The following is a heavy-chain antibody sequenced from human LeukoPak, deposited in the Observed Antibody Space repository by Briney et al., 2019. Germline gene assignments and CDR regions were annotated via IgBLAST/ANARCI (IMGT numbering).Heavy chain of an antibody. V-gene: IGHV1-69*05. Sequence: SVKVSCKASGGTFSSYAISWVRQAPGQGLEWMGGIIPFFGTANYAQKFQGRVTITTDESTSTAYMELSSLRSEDTAVYYCARGRMTTVSINWFDPWGQGTLVTVSS. CDR2: IIPFFGTA. CDR1: GGTFSSYA. D-gene: IGHD4-17*01. J-gene: IGHJ5*02. CDR3: ARGRMTTVSINWFDP.